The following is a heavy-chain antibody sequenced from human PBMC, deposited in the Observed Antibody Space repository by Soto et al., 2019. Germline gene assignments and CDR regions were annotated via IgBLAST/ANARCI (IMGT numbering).Heavy chain of an antibody. CDR2: IYYSGST. CDR1: GGSISSGTYY. J-gene: IGHJ4*02. Sequence: SETLSLTCTVSGGSISSGTYYWGWILHPPGKGLEWIGSIYYSGSTYYNPSLKSRVTISVDTSKNQFSLKLSSVTAADTAVYYCARLYDSSGSFDYWGQGTLVTVSS. CDR3: ARLYDSSGSFDY. V-gene: IGHV4-39*01. D-gene: IGHD3-22*01.